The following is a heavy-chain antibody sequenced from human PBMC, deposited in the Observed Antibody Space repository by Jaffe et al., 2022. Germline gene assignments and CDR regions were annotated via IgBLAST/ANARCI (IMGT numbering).Heavy chain of an antibody. V-gene: IGHV3-49*04. CDR3: TRDSGDSSGYYYAAFYYFDY. J-gene: IGHJ4*02. CDR2: IRSKAYGGTT. CDR1: GFTFGDYA. Sequence: EVQLVESGGGLVQPGRSLRLSCTASGFTFGDYAMSWVRQAPGKGLEWVGFIRSKAYGGTTEYAASVKGRFTISRDDSKSIAYLQMNSLKTEDTAVYYCTRDSGDSSGYYYAAFYYFDYWGQGTLVTVSS. D-gene: IGHD3-22*01.